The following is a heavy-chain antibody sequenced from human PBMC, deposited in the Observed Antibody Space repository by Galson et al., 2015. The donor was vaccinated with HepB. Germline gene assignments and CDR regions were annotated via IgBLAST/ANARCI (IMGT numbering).Heavy chain of an antibody. V-gene: IGHV3-23*01. CDR1: GFTFSSYA. J-gene: IGHJ4*02. Sequence: SLRLSCAASGFTFSSYAMSWVRQAPGKGLEWVSAISGSGGSTYYVDSVKGRFTISRDNSKNTLYLQMNSLRAEDTAVYYCAKDHSQYYYDSSGYPIADDYWGQGTLVTVSS. CDR2: ISGSGGST. D-gene: IGHD3-22*01. CDR3: AKDHSQYYYDSSGYPIADDY.